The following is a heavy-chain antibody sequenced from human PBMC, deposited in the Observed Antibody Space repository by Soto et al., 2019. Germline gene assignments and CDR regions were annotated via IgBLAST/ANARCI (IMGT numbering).Heavy chain of an antibody. V-gene: IGHV3-30*18. Sequence: GGSLRLSCAASGFTFSTYGIYWVRQAPGKGLEWVAVISYAGSYIYYADPVKGRFTISRDNSRNTVYLQMNSLRADDTAVYYCAKSDLNYFFFYYWSQGTLVTVSS. CDR3: AKSDLNYFFFYY. CDR1: GFTFSTYG. D-gene: IGHD1-7*01. CDR2: ISYAGSYI. J-gene: IGHJ4*02.